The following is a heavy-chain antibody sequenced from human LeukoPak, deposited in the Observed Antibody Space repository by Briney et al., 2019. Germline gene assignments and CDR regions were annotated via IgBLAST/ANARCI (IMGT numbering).Heavy chain of an antibody. D-gene: IGHD5-18*01. J-gene: IGHJ6*02. CDR2: MNPNSGNT. CDR3: AVLYSYGYFSFDGMDV. V-gene: IGHV1-8*01. CDR1: GYTFTSYD. Sequence: ASVKVSCKASGYTFTSYDINWVRQATGQGLEWMGWMNPNSGNTGYAQKFQGRVTMTRNTSISTAYMELSSLRSEDTAVYYCAVLYSYGYFSFDGMDVWGQGTTVTVSS.